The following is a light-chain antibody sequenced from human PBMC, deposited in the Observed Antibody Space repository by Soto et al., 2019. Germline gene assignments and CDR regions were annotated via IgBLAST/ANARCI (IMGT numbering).Light chain of an antibody. J-gene: IGLJ1*01. Sequence: QSVLTQPASVSGSPGQSVTLSCAGTSGDIGAYDHVSWFQQHPGKAPKLIIYDVSERPSGVPDRFSGSKSGNTGNTASLTISGLQAEDEADYYCCSYAGSYTHVFGSGTKLTVL. CDR3: CSYAGSYTHV. V-gene: IGLV2-11*01. CDR2: DVS. CDR1: SGDIGAYDH.